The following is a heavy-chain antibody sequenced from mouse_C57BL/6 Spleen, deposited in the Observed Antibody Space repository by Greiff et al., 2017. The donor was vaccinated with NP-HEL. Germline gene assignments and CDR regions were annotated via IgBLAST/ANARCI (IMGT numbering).Heavy chain of an antibody. J-gene: IGHJ1*03. CDR1: GYTFTSYW. CDR3: ASDPPIYYGSSPDV. V-gene: IGHV1-55*01. CDR2: IYPGSGST. Sequence: VQLQQSGAELVKPGASVKMSCKASGYTFTSYWITWVKQRPGQGLEWIGDIYPGSGSTNYNEKFKSKATLTVDTSSSTAYMQHSSLTSEDSAVYSCASDPPIYYGSSPDVWGTGTTVTVSS. D-gene: IGHD1-1*01.